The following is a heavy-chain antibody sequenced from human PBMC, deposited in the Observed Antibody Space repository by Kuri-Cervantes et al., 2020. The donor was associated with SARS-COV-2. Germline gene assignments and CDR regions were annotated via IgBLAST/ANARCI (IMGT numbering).Heavy chain of an antibody. CDR2: IYSGGST. CDR1: GFTASSNY. J-gene: IGHJ6*02. D-gene: IGHD6-19*01. CDR3: ARVEVAGMSYGMDV. Sequence: GGSRRLSCAASGFTASSNYMSWVRQAPGKGLELVSVIYSGGSTYYADSVKGRFTISRDNSKNTLYLQMNSLRAEDTAVYYCARVEVAGMSYGMDVWGQGTTVTVSS. V-gene: IGHV3-66*02.